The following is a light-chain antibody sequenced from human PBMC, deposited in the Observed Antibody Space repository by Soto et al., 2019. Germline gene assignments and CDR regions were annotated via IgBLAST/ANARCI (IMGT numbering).Light chain of an antibody. J-gene: IGKJ4*01. CDR2: AAS. CDR3: QYYGTSVFI. Sequence: EIVMTQSPATLSVSPGEGVTLSCRASQSVSSNLAWYQQKPGQAPRLLIYAASTRATGIPDRFSGSGSGTAFTLTITRLEPEDIAVYYCQYYGTSVFIFGGGTKVDIK. V-gene: IGKV3D-15*01. CDR1: QSVSSN.